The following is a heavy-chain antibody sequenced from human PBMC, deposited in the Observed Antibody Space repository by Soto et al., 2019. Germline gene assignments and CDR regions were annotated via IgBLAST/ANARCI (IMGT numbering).Heavy chain of an antibody. V-gene: IGHV1-3*01. CDR1: GYTFTLNT. D-gene: IGHD3-16*01. CDR2: INAGNGNT. J-gene: IGHJ5*02. CDR3: GGVGGGYLLGPYIDP. Sequence: QVQFVQSGAEVKRPGASVKISCKASGYTFTLNTIHWVRQAPGQRFEWIGWINAGNGNTKYSQKFQGRLNMTRDTSAATAYMELQRRRSEDTAVYYCGGVGGGYLLGPYIDPWGRGTPVTVSS.